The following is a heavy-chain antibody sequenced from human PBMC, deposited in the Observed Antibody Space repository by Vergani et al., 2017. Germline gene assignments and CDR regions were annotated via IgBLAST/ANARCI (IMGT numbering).Heavy chain of an antibody. CDR1: GGSINTGAYY. CDR3: AVALVSYSSGYYSYFDY. V-gene: IGHV4-61*02. CDR2: VYTSGMT. Sequence: QVQLQESGPRLVRPSQTLSLTCTVSGGSINTGAYYWSWIRQPAGKGLEWIGRVYTSGMTNYNPSLKSRVTILVDRSKSQLSLKLTSVTAADTAVYYCAVALVSYSSGYYSYFDYWGQGTLVTVSS. D-gene: IGHD3-22*01. J-gene: IGHJ4*02.